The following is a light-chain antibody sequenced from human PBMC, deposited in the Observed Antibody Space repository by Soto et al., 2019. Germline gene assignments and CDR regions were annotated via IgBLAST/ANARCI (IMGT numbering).Light chain of an antibody. J-gene: IGLJ2*01. V-gene: IGLV2-14*01. CDR1: SSDVGDYNY. Sequence: QSALTQPPSVSGSPGQSITISCTGTSSDVGDYNYVSWYQQHPGKAPKLIIYGVSNRPSGISNRFSGSKSGNTASLTISGLQAEDEADYYCSSYTSTNTLVFGGGTKLTVL. CDR2: GVS. CDR3: SSYTSTNTLV.